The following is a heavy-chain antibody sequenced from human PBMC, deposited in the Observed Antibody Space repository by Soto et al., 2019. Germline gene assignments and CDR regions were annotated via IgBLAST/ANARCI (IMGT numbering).Heavy chain of an antibody. CDR1: GGSFSGYY. J-gene: IGHJ4*02. Sequence: LSLTCAVYGGSFSGYYWSWIRQPPGKGLEWIGEINHSGSTNYNPSLKSRVTISVDTSENQFSLKLSSVTAADTAVYYCARRTTDILTGYYADYWGQGTLVNVSS. CDR3: ARRTTDILTGYYADY. CDR2: INHSGST. V-gene: IGHV4-34*01. D-gene: IGHD3-9*01.